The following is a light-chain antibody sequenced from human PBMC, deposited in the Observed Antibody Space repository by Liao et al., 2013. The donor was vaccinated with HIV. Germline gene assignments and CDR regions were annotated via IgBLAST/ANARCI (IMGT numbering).Light chain of an antibody. V-gene: IGLV3-1*01. Sequence: SYELTQPPSVSVSPGQTASITCSGDKLADKYVHWYQRMPGQSPVLVIYQDSKRPSGIPDRFSGSNSGNTATLTIRGTQAMDEADYFCQAWDSGTYVVFGGGTKPDRP. CDR3: QAWDSGTYVV. CDR1: KLADKY. CDR2: QDS. J-gene: IGLJ2*01.